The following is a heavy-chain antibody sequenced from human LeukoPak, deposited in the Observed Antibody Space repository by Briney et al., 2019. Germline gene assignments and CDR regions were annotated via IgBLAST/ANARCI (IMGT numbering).Heavy chain of an antibody. D-gene: IGHD2-2*01. CDR1: GFTFSSYW. Sequence: GGSLRPSCAASGFTFSSYWMSWVRQAPGKGLEWVANIKQDGSEKYYVDSVKGRFTISRDNAKNSLYLQMNSLRAEDTAVYYCARDSVVVEGNWFDPWGQGTLVTVSS. CDR2: IKQDGSEK. CDR3: ARDSVVVEGNWFDP. J-gene: IGHJ5*02. V-gene: IGHV3-7*01.